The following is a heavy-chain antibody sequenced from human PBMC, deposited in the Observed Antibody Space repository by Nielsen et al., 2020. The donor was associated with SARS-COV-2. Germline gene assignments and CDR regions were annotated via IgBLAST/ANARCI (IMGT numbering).Heavy chain of an antibody. CDR1: GFTFSSYG. D-gene: IGHD4-23*01. CDR2: MWFDRTNK. CDR3: ARDAGGNADY. Sequence: GESLKISCAASGFTFSSYGMHWVRQAPGKGLEWVAVMWFDRTNKYYADSVKGRFTISRDNSKNTLYLQMNSLRAEDTAVYYCARDAGGNADYWGQGTLVTVSS. V-gene: IGHV3-33*08. J-gene: IGHJ4*02.